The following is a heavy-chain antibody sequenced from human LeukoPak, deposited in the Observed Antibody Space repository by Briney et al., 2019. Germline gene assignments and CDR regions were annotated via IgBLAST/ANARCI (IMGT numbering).Heavy chain of an antibody. CDR2: IYTSGST. D-gene: IGHD2-2*01. CDR1: GGSISSGSYY. V-gene: IGHV4-61*02. J-gene: IGHJ3*02. Sequence: PSETLSLTCTVSGGSISSGSYYWSWIRQPAGKGLEWIGRIYTSGSTNYNPSLKSRVTISVDTSKNQFSLKLSSVTAADTAVYYCARDRPYPNIVVVPAGGAFDIWGQGTMVTVSS. CDR3: ARDRPYPNIVVVPAGGAFDI.